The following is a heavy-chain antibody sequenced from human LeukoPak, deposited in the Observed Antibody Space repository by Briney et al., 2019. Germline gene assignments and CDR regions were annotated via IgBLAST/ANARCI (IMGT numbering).Heavy chain of an antibody. CDR1: GFTFSSYS. CDR2: ISSSSYI. Sequence: PGGSLRLSCAASGFTFSSYSMNWVRQAPGKGLEWVSSISSSSYIYYADSVKGRFTISRDNAKNSLYLQMNSLRAEDTAVYYCAGFGGYDSSDYWGQGTLVTVSS. CDR3: AGFGGYDSSDY. D-gene: IGHD3-22*01. V-gene: IGHV3-21*01. J-gene: IGHJ4*02.